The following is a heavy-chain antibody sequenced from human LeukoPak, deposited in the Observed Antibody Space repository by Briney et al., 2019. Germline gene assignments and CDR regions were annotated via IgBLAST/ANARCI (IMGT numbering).Heavy chain of an antibody. CDR2: INPNNGDT. D-gene: IGHD6-19*01. J-gene: IGHJ3*02. Sequence: ASVKVSCKTSGYTFTGNFMHWVRQAPGQGPEWMGWINPNNGDTNYAQKFQGRVTMTRVTSITTAYMELSSLRSDDTAVYYCARGPGIAVAGTDGGAFDIWGQGTMVTVSS. CDR3: ARGPGIAVAGTDGGAFDI. V-gene: IGHV1-2*02. CDR1: GYTFTGNF.